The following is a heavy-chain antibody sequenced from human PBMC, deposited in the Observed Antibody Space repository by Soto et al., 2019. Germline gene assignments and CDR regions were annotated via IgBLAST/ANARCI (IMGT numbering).Heavy chain of an antibody. CDR2: IHPGNGNT. V-gene: IGHV1-3*01. J-gene: IGHJ4*02. CDR3: ARDLRYFDPWDY. Sequence: GASVKVSCKASGYTFTNYAMHWVRQAPGQRLEYMGWIHPGNGNTKYSQKFQDRVTFTRDTSASTAYMELNSLRAEDTAVYYCARDLRYFDPWDYWGQGTLVTVSS. CDR1: GYTFTNYA. D-gene: IGHD3-9*01.